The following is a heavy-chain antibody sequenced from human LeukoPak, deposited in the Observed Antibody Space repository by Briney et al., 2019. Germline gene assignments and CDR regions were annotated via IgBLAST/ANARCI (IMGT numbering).Heavy chain of an antibody. CDR3: ASRWSIAVTGTGDDFDY. Sequence: ASVKVSCKASGYTFTGHYIHWVRQAPGQGLEWMGRINPNSGGANYAQKFQGRVTMTRDTSIITAYMELSRLRSDDTAVYYCASRWSIAVTGTGDDFDYWGQGTLVTVSS. V-gene: IGHV1-2*06. CDR1: GYTFTGHY. D-gene: IGHD6-19*01. J-gene: IGHJ4*02. CDR2: INPNSGGA.